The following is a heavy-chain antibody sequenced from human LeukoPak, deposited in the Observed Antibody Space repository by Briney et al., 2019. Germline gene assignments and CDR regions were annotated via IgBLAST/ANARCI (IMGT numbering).Heavy chain of an antibody. V-gene: IGHV4-4*07. CDR3: ARDAHYYDFWSGYYSNWFDP. J-gene: IGHJ5*02. D-gene: IGHD3-3*01. CDR2: IYTSGST. Sequence: PSETLSLTCTVSGGSISSYYWSWIRQPAGKGLEWVGRIYTSGSTNYNPFLKSRVTMSVDTSKNQFSLKLSSVTAADTAVYYCARDAHYYDFWSGYYSNWFDPWGQGTLVTVSS. CDR1: GGSISSYY.